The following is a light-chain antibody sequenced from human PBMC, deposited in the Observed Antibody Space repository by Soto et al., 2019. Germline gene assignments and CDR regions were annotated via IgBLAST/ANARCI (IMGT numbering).Light chain of an antibody. CDR2: AAS. V-gene: IGKV1-9*01. J-gene: IGKJ5*01. CDR1: QVISTS. Sequence: DIQLTQSPSFLSPSLGESVTITCRASQVISTSLAWYQVKPGQAPKLLIYAASTLASGVPSRFSATVSGTEFSLTITSLQSEDFATYYCQQLFNSPITFGQGTRLEIK. CDR3: QQLFNSPIT.